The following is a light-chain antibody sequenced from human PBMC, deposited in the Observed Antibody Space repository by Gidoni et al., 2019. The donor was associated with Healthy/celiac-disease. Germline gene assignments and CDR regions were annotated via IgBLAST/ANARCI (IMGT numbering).Light chain of an antibody. Sequence: QSALTQPASVAGSPGHSITISCTGTSSDVGGYNYVSWYQQHPGKAPKLMIYDVSTRPSGVSKRFSGSNSGNTASLTISGLQAEDEAEYYCSSYTSSSWVFGGGTKLTVL. CDR1: SSDVGGYNY. V-gene: IGLV2-14*03. CDR2: DVS. CDR3: SSYTSSSWV. J-gene: IGLJ3*02.